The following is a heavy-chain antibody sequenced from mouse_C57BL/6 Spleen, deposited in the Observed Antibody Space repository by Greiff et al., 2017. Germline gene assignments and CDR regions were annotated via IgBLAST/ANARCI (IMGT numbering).Heavy chain of an antibody. CDR2: IYPGDGDT. D-gene: IGHD3-2*02. J-gene: IGHJ3*01. CDR3: ARSIDSSGYWFAY. Sequence: QAQLQQSGAELVKPGASVKISCKASGYAFSSYWMNWVKQRPGKGLEWIGQIYPGDGDTNYNGKFKGKATLTADKSSSTAYMQLSSLTSEDSAVYFCARSIDSSGYWFAYWGQGTLVTVSA. V-gene: IGHV1-80*01. CDR1: GYAFSSYW.